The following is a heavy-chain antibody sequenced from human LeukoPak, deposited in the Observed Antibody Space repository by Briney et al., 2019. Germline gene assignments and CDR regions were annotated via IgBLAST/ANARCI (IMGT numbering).Heavy chain of an antibody. D-gene: IGHD3-22*01. CDR2: IYTSGST. CDR3: ARAYYYDSSGYSRGYYFDY. Sequence: PSETLSLTCTVSGGSISSYYWSWIRQPAGKGLEWIGRIYTSGSTNYNPSLKSRVTMSVDTSKNQFSLKLSSVTAADTAVYYCARAYYYDSSGYSRGYYFDYWGQGTLVTVSS. J-gene: IGHJ4*02. CDR1: GGSISSYY. V-gene: IGHV4-4*07.